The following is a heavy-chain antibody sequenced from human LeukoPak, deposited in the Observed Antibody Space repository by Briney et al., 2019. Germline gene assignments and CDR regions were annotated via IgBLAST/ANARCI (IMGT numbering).Heavy chain of an antibody. D-gene: IGHD5-18*01. J-gene: IGHJ4*02. CDR3: ARDRGSYLNYFDN. V-gene: IGHV3-11*01. CDR2: ISGSGRSI. CDR1: GFTFSDYY. Sequence: PGGSLRLSCAASGFTFSDYYMSWISQAPGKGLEWVSYISGSGRSIYYADSVKGRFTISRDNAKNSLSLQMNSLRAEDTAVYYCARDRGSYLNYFDNWGQGTLVTVSS.